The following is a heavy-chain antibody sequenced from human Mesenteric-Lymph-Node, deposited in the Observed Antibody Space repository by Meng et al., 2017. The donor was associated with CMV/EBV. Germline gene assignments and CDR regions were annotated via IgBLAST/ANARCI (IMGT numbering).Heavy chain of an antibody. CDR1: GYTFTGYY. Sequence: ASVKVSCKASGYTFTGYYMHWVRQAPGQGLEWMGWINPNSGGTNYAQKFQGRVTMTRDTSISTAYMGLNRLTSDDTAVYYCARAASPADTVTNPVDYWGQGTLVTVSS. V-gene: IGHV1-2*02. D-gene: IGHD4-17*01. CDR3: ARAASPADTVTNPVDY. CDR2: INPNSGGT. J-gene: IGHJ4*02.